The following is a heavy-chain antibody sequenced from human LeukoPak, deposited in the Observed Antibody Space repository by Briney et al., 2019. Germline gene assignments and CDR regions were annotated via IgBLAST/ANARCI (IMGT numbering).Heavy chain of an antibody. Sequence: GGSLRLSCIASGFTFTSYAMNWLREAPGKGLDWVSGISGSNTYYADSVKGRFTISRDSSKNTMYLQMNNLRAEDTAVYYCSKDDCVNGICYFDKWGQGTLVTVSS. CDR1: GFTFTSYA. CDR2: ISGSNT. CDR3: SKDDCVNGICYFDK. J-gene: IGHJ4*02. V-gene: IGHV3-23*01. D-gene: IGHD2-8*01.